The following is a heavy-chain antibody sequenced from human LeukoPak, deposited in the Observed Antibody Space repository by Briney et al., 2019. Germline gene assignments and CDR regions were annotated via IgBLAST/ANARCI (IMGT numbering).Heavy chain of an antibody. D-gene: IGHD3-22*01. J-gene: IGHJ4*02. CDR3: ARGRWYYDSSGYREQYFDY. V-gene: IGHV4-59*01. CDR2: IFYSGST. CDR1: GGXITSYY. Sequence: PSETLSLTCTVSGGXITSYYCSWIRQPPGKGLEWIGNIFYSGSTNYNPSLQSRVTISVDTSENHFSLKLSSVTAADTAVYYCARGRWYYDSSGYREQYFDYWGQGTLVTVSS.